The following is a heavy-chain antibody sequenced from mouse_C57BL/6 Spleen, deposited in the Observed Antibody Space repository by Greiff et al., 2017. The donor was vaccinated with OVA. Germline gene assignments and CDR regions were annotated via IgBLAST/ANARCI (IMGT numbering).Heavy chain of an antibody. Sequence: EVKVVESGGGLVQPGGSLSLSCAASGFPFTDYYMSWVRQPPGKALEWLGFIRNKANGYTTEYSASVKGRFTISRDDSQSILYLQMNALRAEDSATYYCARFLHTTVVATTTFYYAMDYWGQGTSGTVSS. CDR2: IRNKANGYTT. V-gene: IGHV7-3*01. CDR3: ARFLHTTVVATTTFYYAMDY. J-gene: IGHJ4*01. CDR1: GFPFTDYY. D-gene: IGHD1-1*01.